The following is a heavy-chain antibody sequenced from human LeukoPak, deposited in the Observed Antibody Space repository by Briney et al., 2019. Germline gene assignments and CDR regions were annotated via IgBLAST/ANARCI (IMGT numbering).Heavy chain of an antibody. J-gene: IGHJ5*02. CDR3: ARHGYYDGAWFDP. CDR2: IYYSGST. D-gene: IGHD2/OR15-2a*01. Sequence: SETLSLTCTVSGGSISSSSYYWGWIRQPPGKGLEWIGSIYYSGSTYYNPSLKSRVTISVDTSKNQFSLKLSSVTAADTAVYYCARHGYYDGAWFDPWGQGTLVTVSS. V-gene: IGHV4-39*01. CDR1: GGSISSSSYY.